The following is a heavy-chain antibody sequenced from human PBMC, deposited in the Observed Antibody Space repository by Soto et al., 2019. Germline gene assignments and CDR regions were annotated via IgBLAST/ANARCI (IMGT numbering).Heavy chain of an antibody. D-gene: IGHD5-12*01. V-gene: IGHV1-69*02. CDR2: IIPILGIA. Sequence: SVKVSCKASGGTFSSYTISWVRQAPGQGLEWMGRIIPILGIANYAQKFQGRVTITADKSISTAYLQWSSLKASDTAMYYCATRRDGYISWGQGTLVTVSS. J-gene: IGHJ5*02. CDR3: ATRRDGYIS. CDR1: GGTFSSYT.